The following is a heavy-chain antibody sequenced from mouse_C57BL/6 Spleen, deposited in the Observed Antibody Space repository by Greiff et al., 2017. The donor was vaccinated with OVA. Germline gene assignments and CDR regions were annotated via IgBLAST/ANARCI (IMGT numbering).Heavy chain of an antibody. V-gene: IGHV1-50*01. Sequence: QVQLKQPGAELVKPGASVKLSCKASGYTFTSYWMQWVKQRPGQGLGWIGEIDPSDSYTNYNQKFKGKATLTVDTSSSTAYMQLSSLTSEDSAVYYCARGVDYWGQGTTLTVSS. CDR1: GYTFTSYW. D-gene: IGHD3-1*01. J-gene: IGHJ2*01. CDR2: IDPSDSYT. CDR3: ARGVDY.